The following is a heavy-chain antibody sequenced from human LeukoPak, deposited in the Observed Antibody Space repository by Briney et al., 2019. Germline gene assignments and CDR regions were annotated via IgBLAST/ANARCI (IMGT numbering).Heavy chain of an antibody. CDR2: IIPIFGTA. D-gene: IGHD3-16*02. Sequence: SVKVSCKASGGTFSSYAISWVLQAPGQGLEWMGGIIPIFGTANYAQKFQGRVTITADESTSTAYMELSSLRSEDTAVYYCAREGVTFGGVIAPPYYFDYWGQGTLVAVSS. J-gene: IGHJ4*02. V-gene: IGHV1-69*13. CDR3: AREGVTFGGVIAPPYYFDY. CDR1: GGTFSSYA.